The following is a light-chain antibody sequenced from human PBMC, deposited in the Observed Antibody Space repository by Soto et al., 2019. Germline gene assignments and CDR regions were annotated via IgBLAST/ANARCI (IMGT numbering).Light chain of an antibody. Sequence: EIVMTQSPATLSVSPGERVTLSCRASQSVGSTLAWYQQKPGQAPRLLIYGASTRATSISARFSGSGSATDFTLTISSLQSEDFAVYYCQQYNQWPITFGQGTRLEIK. CDR1: QSVGST. CDR2: GAS. V-gene: IGKV3-15*01. CDR3: QQYNQWPIT. J-gene: IGKJ5*01.